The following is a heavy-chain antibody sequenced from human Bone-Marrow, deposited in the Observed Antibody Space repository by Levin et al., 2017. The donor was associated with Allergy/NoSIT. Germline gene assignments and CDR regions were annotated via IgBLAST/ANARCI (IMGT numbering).Heavy chain of an antibody. J-gene: IGHJ5*02. D-gene: IGHD1-26*01. CDR2: IISNAGGGTT. V-gene: IGHV3-15*01. Sequence: PGESLKISCILSGISFRDAYMSWVRQAPGKGLEWVGRIISNAGGGTTDYAAPVQDRFTISRDDSKTTLYLQMNSLKIEDTAVYYCTHVGVAPLLLTSWGPGTLVTVSS. CDR3: THVGVAPLLLTS. CDR1: GISFRDAY.